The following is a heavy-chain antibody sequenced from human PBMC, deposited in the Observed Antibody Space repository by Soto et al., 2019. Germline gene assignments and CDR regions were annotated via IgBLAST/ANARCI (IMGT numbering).Heavy chain of an antibody. Sequence: QVQLQQWGAGLLKPSETLSLTCAVYGGSFSGYYWSWIRQPPGKGLEWIGEINHSGSTNYNPSLKSRVTTSVDTSKNQFSLKLSSVTAADTAVYYCARGPLRIVVVPAAEMNYYYDGMDVWGQGTTVTVSS. V-gene: IGHV4-34*01. J-gene: IGHJ6*02. CDR2: INHSGST. D-gene: IGHD2-2*01. CDR1: GGSFSGYY. CDR3: ARGPLRIVVVPAAEMNYYYDGMDV.